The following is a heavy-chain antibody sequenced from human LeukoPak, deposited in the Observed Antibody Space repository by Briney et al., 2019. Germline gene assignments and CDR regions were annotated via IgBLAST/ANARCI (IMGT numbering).Heavy chain of an antibody. D-gene: IGHD2-2*02. CDR1: GYAFTGYY. V-gene: IGHV7-4-1*02. Sequence: ASVKVSCKTSGYAFTGYYIHWVRQAPGQGLEWMGWINTNTGNPTYAQGFTGRFVFSLDTSVSTAYLQISSLKAEDTAVYYCARSLVPAARPWVLYYMDVWGKGTTVTVSS. CDR3: ARSLVPAARPWVLYYMDV. J-gene: IGHJ6*03. CDR2: INTNTGNP.